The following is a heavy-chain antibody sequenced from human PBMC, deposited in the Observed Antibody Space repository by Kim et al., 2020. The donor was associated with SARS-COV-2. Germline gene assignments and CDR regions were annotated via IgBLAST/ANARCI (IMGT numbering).Heavy chain of an antibody. V-gene: IGHV4-31*03. CDR2: IYYSGST. CDR3: ARDGFGAHGSGNFIDY. CDR1: GGSISSGGYY. Sequence: SETLSLTCTVSGGSISSGGYYWSWIRQHPGKGLEWIGYIYYSGSTYYNPSLKSRVTISVDTSKNQVSLKLRSVSAADTAVYYCARDGFGAHGSGNFIDYWGQGTLVTVSS. D-gene: IGHD3-10*01. J-gene: IGHJ4*02.